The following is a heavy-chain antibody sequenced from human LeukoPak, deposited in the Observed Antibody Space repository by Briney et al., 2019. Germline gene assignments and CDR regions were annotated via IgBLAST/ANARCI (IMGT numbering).Heavy chain of an antibody. V-gene: IGHV1-18*01. CDR1: GYTFTSYG. J-gene: IGHJ4*02. Sequence: GASVKVSCKASGYTFTSYGISWVRQAPGQGLEWVGWISAYNGNTNHAHKLQGRVTMTTDTYTSTAYMDLRSLRSDDTAVYYCARGGDSSGWYVFDYWGQGTLVTVSS. CDR3: ARGGDSSGWYVFDY. CDR2: ISAYNGNT. D-gene: IGHD6-19*01.